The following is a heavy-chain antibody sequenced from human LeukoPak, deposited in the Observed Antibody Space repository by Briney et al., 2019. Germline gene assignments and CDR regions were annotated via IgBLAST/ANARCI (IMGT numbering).Heavy chain of an antibody. D-gene: IGHD5-24*01. CDR3: ARHSSGKATITDDY. J-gene: IGHJ4*02. CDR2: IYYSGST. CDR1: GGSFSSGSYY. Sequence: SETLSLTCTVSGGSFSSGSYYWSWIRQPPGKGLEWIGYIYYSGSTNYNPSLKSRVTISVDTSKNQFSLKLSSVTAADTAVYYCARHSSGKATITDDYWGQGTLVTVSS. V-gene: IGHV4-61*01.